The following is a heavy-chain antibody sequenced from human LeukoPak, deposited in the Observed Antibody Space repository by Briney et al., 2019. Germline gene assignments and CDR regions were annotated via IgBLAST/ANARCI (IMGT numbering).Heavy chain of an antibody. CDR3: ARGAEAAAGPSDFDY. Sequence: TSETLSLTYTVSGGSISSYYWSWIRQPPGKGLEWIGYIYYSGSTNYNPSLKSRVTISVDTSKNQFSLKLSSVTAADTTVYYCARGAEAAAGPSDFDYWGQGTLVTVSS. CDR1: GGSISSYY. D-gene: IGHD6-13*01. J-gene: IGHJ4*02. CDR2: IYYSGST. V-gene: IGHV4-59*08.